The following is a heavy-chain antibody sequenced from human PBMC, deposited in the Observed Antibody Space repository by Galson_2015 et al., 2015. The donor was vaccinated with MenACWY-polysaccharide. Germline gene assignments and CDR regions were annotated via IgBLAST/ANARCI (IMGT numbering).Heavy chain of an antibody. CDR1: GFTFSNYW. V-gene: IGHV3-7*01. CDR3: ARDPTIFGVVISGEFDP. Sequence: SLRLSCAASGFTFSNYWMSWVRQAPGKGLEWVANIKQDGSERYYVDSVKGRFTISRDNAKNSLYLQMNSLRAEDTAVYYCARDPTIFGVVISGEFDPWGQGTLVTVSS. D-gene: IGHD3-3*01. J-gene: IGHJ5*02. CDR2: IKQDGSER.